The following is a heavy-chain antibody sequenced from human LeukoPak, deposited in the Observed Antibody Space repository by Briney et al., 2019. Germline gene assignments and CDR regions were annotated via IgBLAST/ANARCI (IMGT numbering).Heavy chain of an antibody. D-gene: IGHD5-12*01. Sequence: SETLSLTCTVSGGSITSGGHYWSWIRQHPGKGLEWIGYIYYSGSTSYNPSLKSRVTISVDTSKNQFSLKLSSVTAADTAVYYCAREPYSDYWGQGTLVTVSS. CDR1: GGSITSGGHY. CDR3: AREPYSDY. CDR2: IYYSGST. J-gene: IGHJ4*02. V-gene: IGHV4-31*03.